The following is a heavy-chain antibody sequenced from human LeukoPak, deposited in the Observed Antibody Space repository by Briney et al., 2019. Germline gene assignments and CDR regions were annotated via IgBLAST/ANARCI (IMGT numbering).Heavy chain of an antibody. CDR1: GFTVSSNY. Sequence: PGGSLRLSCAASGFTVSSNYMSWVRQAPGKGLEWVSVIYSGGSTYYADSVKGRFTISRDNSKNTLYLQMNSLRAEDTALYYCARDLGYCSSTSCANNWFDPWGQGTLVTVSS. D-gene: IGHD2-2*01. J-gene: IGHJ5*02. CDR3: ARDLGYCSSTSCANNWFDP. CDR2: IYSGGST. V-gene: IGHV3-53*05.